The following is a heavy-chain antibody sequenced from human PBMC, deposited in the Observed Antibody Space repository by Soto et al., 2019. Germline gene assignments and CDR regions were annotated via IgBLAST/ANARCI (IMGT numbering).Heavy chain of an antibody. CDR3: ARVSYYDSSGYYAEYFQH. CDR1: GGSISSYY. V-gene: IGHV4-59*01. D-gene: IGHD3-22*01. J-gene: IGHJ1*01. Sequence: SETLSLTCTVSGGSISSYYWSWIRQPPGKGLEWIGYIYYSGSTNYNPSLKSRVTISVDTSKNQFSLKLSSVTAADTAVYYCARVSYYDSSGYYAEYFQHWGQGTLVTVSS. CDR2: IYYSGST.